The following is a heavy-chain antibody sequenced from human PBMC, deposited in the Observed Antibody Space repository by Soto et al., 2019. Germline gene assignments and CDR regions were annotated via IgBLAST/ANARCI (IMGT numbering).Heavy chain of an antibody. Sequence: QVQLVQSGAEVKKPGASVKVSCKASGYTFTSYGISWVRQAPGQGLEWRGWISAYNGNTNYAQKLQGRVTMTTDTSTGAAYMELRSLRSDDTAVYYCARFDDYDRSGYYQRSHGMDVWGRGTTVSVSS. CDR3: ARFDDYDRSGYYQRSHGMDV. D-gene: IGHD3-22*01. J-gene: IGHJ6*02. CDR1: GYTFTSYG. CDR2: ISAYNGNT. V-gene: IGHV1-18*04.